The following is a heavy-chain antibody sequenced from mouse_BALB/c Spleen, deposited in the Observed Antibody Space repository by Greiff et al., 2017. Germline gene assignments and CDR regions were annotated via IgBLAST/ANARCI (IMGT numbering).Heavy chain of an antibody. CDR3: ARQGNYGNYNYFDY. CDR2: ISSGGSYT. J-gene: IGHJ2*01. Sequence: EVQGVESGGGLVKPGGSLKLSCAASGFTFSSYAMSWVRQTPEKRLEWVATISSGGSYTYYPDSVKGRFTISRDNAKNTLYLQMSSLRSEDTAMYYCARQGNYGNYNYFDYWGQGTTLTVSS. D-gene: IGHD2-1*01. CDR1: GFTFSSYA. V-gene: IGHV5-9-3*01.